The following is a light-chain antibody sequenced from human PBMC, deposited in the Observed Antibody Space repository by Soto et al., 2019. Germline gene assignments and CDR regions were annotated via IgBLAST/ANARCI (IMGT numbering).Light chain of an antibody. V-gene: IGKV3-15*01. CDR2: GAS. Sequence: EIVMTQSPATLSVSPGDRATLSCRASQSVSSIAWYQQKPGQPPRLLIYGASRRATNIPARFSGGGSDTEFTLTISTLQSEDFAVYYCQQFSSYPLTFGGGTKVDIK. CDR3: QQFSSYPLT. J-gene: IGKJ4*01. CDR1: QSVSS.